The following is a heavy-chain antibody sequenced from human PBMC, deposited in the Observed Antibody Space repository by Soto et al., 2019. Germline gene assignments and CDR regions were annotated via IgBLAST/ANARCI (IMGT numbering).Heavy chain of an antibody. J-gene: IGHJ4*02. V-gene: IGHV3-21*01. Sequence: PGGSLRLSCAASGFTFSSYSMNWVRQAPGKGLEWVSSISSSSSYIYYADSVKGRFTISRDNAKNSLYLQMNSLRAEDTAVYYCARDPRQLVNTIDYWGQGTLVTVSS. CDR3: ARDPRQLVNTIDY. CDR1: GFTFSSYS. CDR2: ISSSSSYI. D-gene: IGHD6-13*01.